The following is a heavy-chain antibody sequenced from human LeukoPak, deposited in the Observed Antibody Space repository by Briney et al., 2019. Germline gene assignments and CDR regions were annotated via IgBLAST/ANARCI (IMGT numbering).Heavy chain of an antibody. Sequence: GGSLRLSCGASGFTSSSYALNGVRQAPGKGLEWVATVSGSGDRMYHADSVKGRFTISRDNSKNTIYLQMNSLRAEDTALYYCAKAAAAPGFDFWGQGTLVTVSS. CDR1: GFTSSSYA. D-gene: IGHD6-13*01. V-gene: IGHV3-23*01. J-gene: IGHJ4*02. CDR2: VSGSGDRM. CDR3: AKAAAAPGFDF.